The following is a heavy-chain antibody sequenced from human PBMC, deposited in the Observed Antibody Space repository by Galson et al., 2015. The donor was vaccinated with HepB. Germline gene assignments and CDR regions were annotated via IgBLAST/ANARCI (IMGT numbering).Heavy chain of an antibody. CDR1: GFTFSSYA. Sequence: SLRLSCAASGFTFSSYAMSWVRQAPGKGLEWVSAISGSGGSTYYADSVKGRFTISRDNSKNTLYLQMNSLRAEDTAVYYCGGQYCSSTSCYGAFDIWGQGTMVTVSS. V-gene: IGHV3-23*01. J-gene: IGHJ3*02. D-gene: IGHD2-2*01. CDR2: ISGSGGST. CDR3: GGQYCSSTSCYGAFDI.